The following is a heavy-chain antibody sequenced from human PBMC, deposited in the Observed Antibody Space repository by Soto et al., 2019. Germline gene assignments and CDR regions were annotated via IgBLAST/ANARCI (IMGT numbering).Heavy chain of an antibody. Sequence: WTWIRQHPGKGLEWIGYNYYSGSTYYNPSLKSRVTISVDTSKNQFCLKLRSVTAADTAVYYCARDGRLVNYYYYGMDVWGHGTTVTVSS. D-gene: IGHD6-13*01. CDR2: NYYSGST. J-gene: IGHJ6*02. V-gene: IGHV4-31*02. CDR3: ARDGRLVNYYYYGMDV.